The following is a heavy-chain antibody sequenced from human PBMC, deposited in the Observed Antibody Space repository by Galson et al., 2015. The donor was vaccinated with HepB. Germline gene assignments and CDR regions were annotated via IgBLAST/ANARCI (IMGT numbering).Heavy chain of an antibody. V-gene: IGHV3-33*01. CDR2: IWYDGSNK. J-gene: IGHJ4*02. Sequence: SLRLSCAASGFTFSSYGMHWVRQAPGQGLEWVAVIWYDGSNKYYADSVKGRFTISRDNSKNTLYLQMNSLRAEDTAVYYCAREHLTYYYDSSGYYGLWGQGTLVTVSS. D-gene: IGHD3-22*01. CDR3: AREHLTYYYDSSGYYGL. CDR1: GFTFSSYG.